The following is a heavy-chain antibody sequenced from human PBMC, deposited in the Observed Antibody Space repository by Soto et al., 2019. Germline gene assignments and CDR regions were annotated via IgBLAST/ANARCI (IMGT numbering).Heavy chain of an antibody. Sequence: QVQLVQSGAEVKKPGSSVKVSCKASAGTFSRYGISWVRQAPGQGLEWMGGIIPIFGTANYAQKFQGRVTSXXDESTDTDYMELRSMRSEDTAVYYGASHTGTTGNYDSGMDVWGQGTRVTVPS. CDR1: AGTFSRYG. V-gene: IGHV1-69*05. CDR3: ASHTGTTGNYDSGMDV. J-gene: IGHJ6*01. D-gene: IGHD1-1*01. CDR2: IIPIFGTA.